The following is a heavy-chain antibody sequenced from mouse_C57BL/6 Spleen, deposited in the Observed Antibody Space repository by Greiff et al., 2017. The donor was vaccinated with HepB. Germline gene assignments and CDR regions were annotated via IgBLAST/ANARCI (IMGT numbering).Heavy chain of an antibody. D-gene: IGHD2-1*01. CDR1: GYTFTSYW. CDR2: IYPGSGST. CDR3: ANYGNYPAWFAY. V-gene: IGHV1-55*01. Sequence: QVQLKQPGAELVKPGASVKMSCKASGYTFTSYWITWVKQRPGQGLEWIGDIYPGSGSTNYNEKFKSKATLTVDTSSSTAYMQLSSLTSKDSAVYYCANYGNYPAWFAYWGQGTLVTVSA. J-gene: IGHJ3*01.